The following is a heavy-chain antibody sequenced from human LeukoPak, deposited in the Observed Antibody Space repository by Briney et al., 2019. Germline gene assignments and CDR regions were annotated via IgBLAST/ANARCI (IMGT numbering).Heavy chain of an antibody. CDR2: ISFSSTHI. Sequence: GGSLRLSCAASGFIFSNYGMSWVRQAPGKGLEWVSSISFSSTHIYYADSIQGRFTISRDNAKNSLFLQMNSLRAEDTAVYYCARGDGFLTDYWGQGTLVTVSS. V-gene: IGHV3-21*01. D-gene: IGHD5-24*01. CDR1: GFIFSNYG. J-gene: IGHJ4*02. CDR3: ARGDGFLTDY.